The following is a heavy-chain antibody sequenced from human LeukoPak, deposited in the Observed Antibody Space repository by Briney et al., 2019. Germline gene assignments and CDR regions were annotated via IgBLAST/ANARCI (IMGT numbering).Heavy chain of an antibody. CDR3: AKVALNHYVWGSDRSPLGY. D-gene: IGHD3-16*02. CDR1: GFTFSNHA. V-gene: IGHV3-23*01. CDR2: ISYSGGST. J-gene: IGHJ4*02. Sequence: GGSLRLSCAASGFTFSNHAMNWVRQAPGKGLEWVSGISYSGGSTYYADSVKGRFTISRDNSKNTLFLQVNSLRAEDTAIYYCAKVALNHYVWGSDRSPLGYWGQGTLVTVSS.